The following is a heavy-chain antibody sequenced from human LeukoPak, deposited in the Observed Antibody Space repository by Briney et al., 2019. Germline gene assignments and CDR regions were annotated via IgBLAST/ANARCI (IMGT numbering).Heavy chain of an antibody. CDR2: INPNSGGT. CDR3: ARVSGWAAAGAY. CDR1: GDTFTGYY. Sequence: ASVKVSCKASGDTFTGYYMHWVRQAPGQGLEWMGWINPNSGGTNYAQKFQGRVTMTRDTSISTAYMELSRLRSDDTAVYYCARVSGWAAAGAYWGQGTLVTVSS. D-gene: IGHD6-13*01. V-gene: IGHV1-2*02. J-gene: IGHJ4*02.